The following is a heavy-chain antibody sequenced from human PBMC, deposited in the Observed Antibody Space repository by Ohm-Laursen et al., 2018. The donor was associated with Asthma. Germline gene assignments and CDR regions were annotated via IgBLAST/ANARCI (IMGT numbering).Heavy chain of an antibody. CDR2: IHHSGAA. D-gene: IGHD6-13*01. Sequence: SETLSLTWTVSGGSISSNIWWSWVRQSPGKGLEWIGEIHHSGAANSNPSLKSRVTISVDKSKNQFSLNRSSVTAADTAVYYCAREGYSVREFDYWGQGTLVTVSS. V-gene: IGHV4-4*02. CDR3: AREGYSVREFDY. CDR1: GGSISSNIW. J-gene: IGHJ4*02.